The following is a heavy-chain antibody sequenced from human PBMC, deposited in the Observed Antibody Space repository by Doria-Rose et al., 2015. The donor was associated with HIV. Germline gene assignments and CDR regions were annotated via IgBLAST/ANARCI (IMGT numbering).Heavy chain of an antibody. CDR3: ARIKSSRWYHKYYFDF. Sequence: QITLKESGPVLVKPTETLTLTCTVSGVSLSSPGMGVSWIRQPPGKVLEWLANIFSDDERSYKTSLKSRLIISRGTSKSQVVLTMTDMDPVDTATYYCARIKSSRWYHKYYFDFWGQGTLVIVSA. CDR1: GVSLSSPGMG. V-gene: IGHV2-26*01. CDR2: IFSDDER. J-gene: IGHJ4*02. D-gene: IGHD6-13*01.